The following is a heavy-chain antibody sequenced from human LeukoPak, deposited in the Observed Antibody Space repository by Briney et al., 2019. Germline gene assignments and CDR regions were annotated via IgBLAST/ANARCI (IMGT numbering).Heavy chain of an antibody. Sequence: SETLSLTCTVSGGSISSSSYYWGGIRQPPGKGLEWIGSIYYSGSTYYNPSLKSRVTISVDTSKNQFSLKLSSVTAADTAAYYCARLGSSGWTFSYYFHYWGQGTLVTVSS. CDR3: ARLGSSGWTFSYYFHY. CDR2: IYYSGST. J-gene: IGHJ4*02. V-gene: IGHV4-39*01. D-gene: IGHD6-19*01. CDR1: GGSISSSSYY.